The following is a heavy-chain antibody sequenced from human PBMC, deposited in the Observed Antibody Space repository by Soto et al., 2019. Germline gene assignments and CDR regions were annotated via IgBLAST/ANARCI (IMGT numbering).Heavy chain of an antibody. CDR1: GFTLSSYA. CDR3: ARRYCSGGYCYFDY. Sequence: QVQLVESGGGVVQPGRSLRLSCAASGFTLSSYAMHWVRQAPGKGLGWVAVISYAGSDKYYADSVKGRFTISRDNSKNTLFLQMNTLRPEDTAVYYCARRYCSGGYCYFDYWGQGTLVTVSS. V-gene: IGHV3-30-3*01. CDR2: ISYAGSDK. J-gene: IGHJ4*02. D-gene: IGHD2-15*01.